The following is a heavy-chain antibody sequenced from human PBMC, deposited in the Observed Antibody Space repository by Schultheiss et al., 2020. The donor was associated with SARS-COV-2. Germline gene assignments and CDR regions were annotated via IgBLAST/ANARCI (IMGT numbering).Heavy chain of an antibody. V-gene: IGHV4-30-4*08. CDR1: GGSISSSSYY. CDR3: AREGDVVVPAAMRGGWFDP. CDR2: IYYSGST. J-gene: IGHJ5*02. Sequence: SQTLSLTCTVSGGSISSSSYYWSWIRQPPGKGLEWIGYIYYSGSTYYNPSLKSRVTISVDTSKNQFSLKLSSVTAADTAVYYCAREGDVVVPAAMRGGWFDPWGQGTLVTVSS. D-gene: IGHD2-2*01.